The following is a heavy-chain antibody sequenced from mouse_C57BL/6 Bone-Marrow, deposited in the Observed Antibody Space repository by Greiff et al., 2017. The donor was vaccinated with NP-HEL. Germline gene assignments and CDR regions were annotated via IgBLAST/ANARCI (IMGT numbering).Heavy chain of an antibody. Sequence: QVQLQQSGAELVKPGASVKLSCKASGYTFTSYWMHWVKQRPGQGLEWIGMIHPNSGSTNYNEKFKSKATLTVDKSSSTAYMQLSSLTSEDSAVYYCGVVATRNAMDYWGQGTSVTVSS. CDR2: IHPNSGST. CDR1: GYTFTSYW. CDR3: GVVATRNAMDY. J-gene: IGHJ4*01. D-gene: IGHD1-1*01. V-gene: IGHV1-64*01.